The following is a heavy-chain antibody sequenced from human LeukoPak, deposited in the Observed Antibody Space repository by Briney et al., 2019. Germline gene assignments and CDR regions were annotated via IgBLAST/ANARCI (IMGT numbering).Heavy chain of an antibody. CDR2: IYTSGST. D-gene: IGHD1-26*01. V-gene: IGHV4-4*07. CDR3: ARAHTTRGSDAFDI. Sequence: SETLSLTCTVSGGSISSYYWSWIRQPAGKGLEWIGRIYTSGSTNYNPSLKSRVTMSVDTSKYQFSLKLSSVTAADTAVYYCARAHTTRGSDAFDIWGQGTMVTVSS. J-gene: IGHJ3*02. CDR1: GGSISSYY.